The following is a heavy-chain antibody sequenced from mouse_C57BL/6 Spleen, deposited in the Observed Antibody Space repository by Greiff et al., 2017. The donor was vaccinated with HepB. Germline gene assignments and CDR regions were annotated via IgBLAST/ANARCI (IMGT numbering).Heavy chain of an antibody. D-gene: IGHD1-1*01. J-gene: IGHJ3*01. V-gene: IGHV2-5*01. CDR2: IWRGGST. CDR3: AKNGDYYGSSSWFAY. Sequence: VQLQQSGPGLVQPSQSLSITCTVSGFSFTSYGVHWVRQSPGKGLEWLGVIWRGGSTDYNAAFMSRLSITKDNSKSQVFFKMNSLQADDTAIYYCAKNGDYYGSSSWFAYWGQGTLVTVSA. CDR1: GFSFTSYG.